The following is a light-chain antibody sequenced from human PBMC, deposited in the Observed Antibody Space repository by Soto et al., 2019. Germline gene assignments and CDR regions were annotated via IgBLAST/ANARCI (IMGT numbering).Light chain of an antibody. CDR3: AAWDDSLNARAV. V-gene: IGLV1-44*01. CDR1: SSNIGSNT. CDR2: SNN. J-gene: IGLJ3*02. Sequence: QSVLTQPPSASGTPGQRVTISCSGSSSNIGSNTVNWYQQLPGTAPKLLIYSNNQRPSGVPDRFSGSRSGTSASLAISGLQSEDEGDYYCAAWDDSLNARAVFGGGTKLTVL.